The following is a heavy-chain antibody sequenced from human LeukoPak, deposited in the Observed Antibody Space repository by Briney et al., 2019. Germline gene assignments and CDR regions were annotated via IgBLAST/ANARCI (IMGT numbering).Heavy chain of an antibody. V-gene: IGHV4-59*08. CDR2: IYYSGST. CDR3: ARHYTGYLSNDAFDI. D-gene: IGHD2-2*02. Sequence: SETLSLTCTVSGGSISGYYWSWIRQPPGKGLEWIGYIYYSGSTNYNPSLKSRVTISVDTSKNQFSLKLSSVTAADAAVYYCARHYTGYLSNDAFDIWGQGTMVTVSS. CDR1: GGSISGYY. J-gene: IGHJ3*02.